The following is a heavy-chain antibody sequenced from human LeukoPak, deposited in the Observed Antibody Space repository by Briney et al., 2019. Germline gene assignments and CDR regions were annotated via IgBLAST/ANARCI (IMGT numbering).Heavy chain of an antibody. Sequence: GGSLRLSCAASGFTFSSYAMHWVHQAPGKGLEYVSFISSNGVSTYYANSVKGRFTISRDNSKNTLYLQMGSLRAEDMAVYYCARDFFYGSGGGVWGQGTTVTVSS. D-gene: IGHD3-10*01. CDR2: ISSNGVST. CDR3: ARDFFYGSGGGV. J-gene: IGHJ6*02. CDR1: GFTFSSYA. V-gene: IGHV3-64*01.